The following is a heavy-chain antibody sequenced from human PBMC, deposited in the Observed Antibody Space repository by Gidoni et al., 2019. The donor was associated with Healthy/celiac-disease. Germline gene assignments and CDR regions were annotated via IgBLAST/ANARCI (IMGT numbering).Heavy chain of an antibody. V-gene: IGHV3-21*01. J-gene: IGHJ4*02. Sequence: EVQLVESGGGLVKPGGSLRLSCAASGFTFRSYSMNWVRQAPGKGLEWVSSISSSSSYIYYADSVKGRFTISRDNAKNSLYLQMNSLRAEDTAVYYCARDLRGYSGGYFDYWGQGTLVTVSS. CDR3: ARDLRGYSGGYFDY. CDR2: ISSSSSYI. D-gene: IGHD6-13*01. CDR1: GFTFRSYS.